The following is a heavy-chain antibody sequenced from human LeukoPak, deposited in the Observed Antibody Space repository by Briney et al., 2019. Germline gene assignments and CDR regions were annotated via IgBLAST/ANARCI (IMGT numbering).Heavy chain of an antibody. CDR3: ARGGTVVNGFDY. V-gene: IGHV4-4*07. Sequence: SETLSLTCTVSGGSISNYYWSWIRQPAGKGLEWIGRKYARGNSNYNPPVQSRVTMSVDTSKNQFSLKLRSVTAADTAVYYCARGGTVVNGFDYWGLGTLVTVSS. CDR1: GGSISNYY. D-gene: IGHD4-23*01. CDR2: KYARGNS. J-gene: IGHJ4*02.